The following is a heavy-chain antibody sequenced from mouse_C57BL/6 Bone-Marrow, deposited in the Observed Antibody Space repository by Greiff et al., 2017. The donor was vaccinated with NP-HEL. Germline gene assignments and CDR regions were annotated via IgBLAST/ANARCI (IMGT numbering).Heavy chain of an antibody. V-gene: IGHV5-4*03. J-gene: IGHJ2*01. CDR1: GFTFSSYA. CDR2: ISDGGSYT. D-gene: IGHD2-4*01. Sequence: EVKLVESGGGLVKPGGSLKLSCAASGFTFSSYAMSWVRQTPEKRLEWVATISDGGSYTYYPDNVKGRFTISRDNAKNNLYLQMSHLKSEDTAMYSCAGDWGLPLDYWGQGTTLTVSS. CDR3: AGDWGLPLDY.